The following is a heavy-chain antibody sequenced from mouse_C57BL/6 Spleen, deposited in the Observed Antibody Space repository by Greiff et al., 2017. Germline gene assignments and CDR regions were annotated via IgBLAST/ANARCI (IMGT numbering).Heavy chain of an antibody. D-gene: IGHD2-10*02. CDR2: ISDGGSYT. J-gene: IGHJ2*01. Sequence: EVQVVESGGGLVKPGGSLKLSCAASGFTFSSYAMSWVRQTPEKRLEWVATISDGGSYTYYPDNVKGRFTISRDNAKNNMYLKRMHLKDEDTAMYYRARDRGVLHKPFDYWGQGTTLTVSS. CDR3: ARDRGVLHKPFDY. V-gene: IGHV5-4*01. CDR1: GFTFSSYA.